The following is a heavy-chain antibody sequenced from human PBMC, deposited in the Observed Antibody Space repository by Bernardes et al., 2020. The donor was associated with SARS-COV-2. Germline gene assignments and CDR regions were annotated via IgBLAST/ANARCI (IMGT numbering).Heavy chain of an antibody. CDR3: ALTTVVPWAFDI. CDR2: FHTRGTT. V-gene: IGHV4-61*02. D-gene: IGHD4-17*01. J-gene: IGHJ3*02. CDR1: GDSLSSGDYY. Sequence: TLSLTCTVSGDSLSSGDYYCSWIRQPAGKGLEYIGRFHTRGTTKYNPSHKSRVTISLDTSKNQFSLKLTSVTAADTAVYYCALTTVVPWAFDIWGQGTVVTVSS.